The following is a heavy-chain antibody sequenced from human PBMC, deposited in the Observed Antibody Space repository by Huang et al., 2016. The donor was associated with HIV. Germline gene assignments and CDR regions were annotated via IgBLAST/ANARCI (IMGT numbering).Heavy chain of an antibody. Sequence: QVQLQESGPGLVKPSQTLSLTCTVSGDSISSGSYYWSWIRQPAGKGLEWIGHSYTRGSTNYNPSLKSRVTISVDTSKNQFSLKLSSVTAADTAVYYCARYRVFGGFDPRGQGTLVTVSS. CDR1: GDSISSGSYY. CDR2: SYTRGST. D-gene: IGHD3-16*01. J-gene: IGHJ5*02. CDR3: ARYRVFGGFDP. V-gene: IGHV4-61*09.